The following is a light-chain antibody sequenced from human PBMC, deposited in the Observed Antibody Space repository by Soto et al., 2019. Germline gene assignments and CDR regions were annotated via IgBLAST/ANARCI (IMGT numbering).Light chain of an antibody. J-gene: IGLJ1*01. V-gene: IGLV2-14*01. CDR3: SSYTSSSTYV. Sequence: QLVLTQPASVSGSPGQSITISCTGTSSDVGGYKYVSWYQQHPGKAPKLMIYDVSYRPSGVSNRFSGSKSGNTASLTISGLQAEDEADYYCSSYTSSSTYVFGTGTKLTVL. CDR1: SSDVGGYKY. CDR2: DVS.